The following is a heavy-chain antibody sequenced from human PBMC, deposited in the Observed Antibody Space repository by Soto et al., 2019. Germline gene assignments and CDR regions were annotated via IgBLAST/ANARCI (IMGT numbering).Heavy chain of an antibody. V-gene: IGHV3-21*01. D-gene: IGHD4-17*01. Sequence: NPGGSLRLSCAASGFTFSSYSMNWVRQAPGKGLEWVSSISSSSSYIYYADSVKGRFTISRDNAKNSLYLQMNSLRAEDTAVYYCARDHYGDYPPLFVFDNYYMDVWGKGTTVTVSS. CDR2: ISSSSSYI. J-gene: IGHJ6*03. CDR3: ARDHYGDYPPLFVFDNYYMDV. CDR1: GFTFSSYS.